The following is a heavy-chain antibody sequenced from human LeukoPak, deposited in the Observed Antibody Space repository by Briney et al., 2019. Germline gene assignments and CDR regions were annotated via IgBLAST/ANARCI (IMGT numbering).Heavy chain of an antibody. CDR2: ISAYNGNT. D-gene: IGHD2-15*01. V-gene: IGHV1-18*04. Sequence: ASVKVSCKASGYTFTSYGISWVRQAPGQGLEWMGWISAYNGNTNYAQKLQGRVTMTTDTSTSTAYMELRSLRSDDTAVYYCARSRGPYCSGGSCYSVFDYWGKGTTVTVSS. CDR3: ARSRGPYCSGGSCYSVFDY. J-gene: IGHJ6*04. CDR1: GYTFTSYG.